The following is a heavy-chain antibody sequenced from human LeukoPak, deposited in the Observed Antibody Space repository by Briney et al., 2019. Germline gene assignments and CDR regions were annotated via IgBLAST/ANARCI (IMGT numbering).Heavy chain of an antibody. CDR2: ISYDGSNK. D-gene: IGHD6-19*01. CDR3: AKGAVAGYYGMDV. Sequence: PGGSLRLSCAASGFTFSSYAMHWVRQAPGKGLEWVAVISYDGSNKYYADSVKGRFTISRDNTKNTLYLQMNSLRAEDTAVYYCAKGAVAGYYGMDVWGQGTTVTVSS. V-gene: IGHV3-30*04. CDR1: GFTFSSYA. J-gene: IGHJ6*02.